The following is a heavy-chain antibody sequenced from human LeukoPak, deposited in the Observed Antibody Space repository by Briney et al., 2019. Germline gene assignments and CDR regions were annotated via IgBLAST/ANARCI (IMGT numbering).Heavy chain of an antibody. CDR1: GYTFTSYD. J-gene: IGHJ4*02. Sequence: SVKVSCKASGYTFTSYDINGVRQSTAQELEWMRWMKPNSGNTGQPQKFQGRVTITRNTSINTAHTEPSSRRSDDTAGIYCARGGSIAVADYWGQGTLVTVSS. CDR2: MKPNSGNT. V-gene: IGHV1-8*03. D-gene: IGHD6-19*01. CDR3: ARGGSIAVADY.